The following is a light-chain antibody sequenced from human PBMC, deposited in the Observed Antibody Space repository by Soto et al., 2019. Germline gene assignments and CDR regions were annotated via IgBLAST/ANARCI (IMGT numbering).Light chain of an antibody. V-gene: IGKV3D-15*01. CDR2: GAS. J-gene: IGKJ5*01. Sequence: EILMTQSPATLSLSPGERATLSCRASQSVSSTHLAWYQQKPGQAPRLLIYGASSRATGIPDRFSGSGSGTEFTLTISSVQPEDVAIYYCQQYTNWPITFGQGTRLEIK. CDR1: QSVSSTH. CDR3: QQYTNWPIT.